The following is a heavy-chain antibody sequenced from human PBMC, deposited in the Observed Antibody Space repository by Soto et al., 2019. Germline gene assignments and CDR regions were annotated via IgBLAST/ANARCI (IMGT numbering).Heavy chain of an antibody. J-gene: IGHJ6*02. Sequence: GASVKVSCKASGYTFTGYYMHWVRQAPGQGLEWMGWINPNSGGTNYAQKFQGRVTMTRDTSISTAYMELSRLRSDDTAVYYCARDLTGQQLVLYYYGMDVWGQGTTVTVSS. V-gene: IGHV1-2*02. CDR2: INPNSGGT. CDR3: ARDLTGQQLVLYYYGMDV. D-gene: IGHD6-13*01. CDR1: GYTFTGYY.